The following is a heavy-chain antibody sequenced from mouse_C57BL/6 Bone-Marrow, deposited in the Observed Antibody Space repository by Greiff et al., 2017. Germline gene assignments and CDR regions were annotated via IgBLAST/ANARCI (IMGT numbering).Heavy chain of an antibody. Sequence: QVQLQQSGAELVRPGASVTLSCKASGYTFTDYEMHWVKQTPVHGLEWIGAIDPETGGTAYNQKFKGKAILTADKSSSTAYMELRSLTSEDSAVYFRTRADECYTPSCAYWGEGSLFTVSA. D-gene: IGHD2-12*01. V-gene: IGHV1-15*01. J-gene: IGHJ3*01. CDR3: TRADECYTPSCAY. CDR1: GYTFTDYE. CDR2: IDPETGGT.